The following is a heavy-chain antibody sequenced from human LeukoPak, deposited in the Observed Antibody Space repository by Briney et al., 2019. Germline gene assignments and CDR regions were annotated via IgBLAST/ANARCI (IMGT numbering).Heavy chain of an antibody. CDR1: GFTFSSYW. CDR3: ARESEGYCSGGSCYSSWFDP. D-gene: IGHD2-15*01. V-gene: IGHV3-7*01. J-gene: IGHJ5*02. CDR2: IKQDGSEK. Sequence: GGSLRLSCAASGFTFSSYWTSWVRQAPGKGLEWVANIKQDGSEKYYVDSVKGRFTISRDNAKNSLYLQMNSLRAEDTAVYYCARESEGYCSGGSCYSSWFDPWGQGTLVTVSS.